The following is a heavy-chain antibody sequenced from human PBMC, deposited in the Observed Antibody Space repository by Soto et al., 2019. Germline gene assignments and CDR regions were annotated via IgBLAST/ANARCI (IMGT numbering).Heavy chain of an antibody. CDR1: VVSFSGYY. J-gene: IGHJ4*02. CDR2: INHSGST. V-gene: IGHV4-34*01. Sequence: PSETLSLTCAFYVVSFSGYYWSWIRQPPGKGLEWIGEINHSGSTNYNPSLKSRVTISVDTSKNQFSLKLSSVTAADTAVYYCARGGDFEYWGQGTLVSVSS. CDR3: ARGGDFEY.